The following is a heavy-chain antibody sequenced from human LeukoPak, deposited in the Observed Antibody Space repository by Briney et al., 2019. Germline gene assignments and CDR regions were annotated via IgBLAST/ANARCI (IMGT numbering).Heavy chain of an antibody. J-gene: IGHJ6*03. CDR3: ARDRGGTVVTPTHYMDV. CDR2: IIPILCMA. V-gene: IGHV1-69*04. CDR1: GGTFSSYT. Sequence: SVKVSCKASGGTFSSYTISWLRQAPGQGLEWMGRIIPILCMANYAQKFQGRVTITADKSTSTAYMELSSLRSEDTAVYYCARDRGGTVVTPTHYMDVWGKGTTVTVSS. D-gene: IGHD4-23*01.